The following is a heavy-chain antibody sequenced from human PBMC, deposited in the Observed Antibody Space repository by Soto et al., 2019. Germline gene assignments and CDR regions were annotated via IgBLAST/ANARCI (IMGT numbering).Heavy chain of an antibody. V-gene: IGHV2-5*02. J-gene: IGHJ5*02. CDR3: AHSALGYFSGGSCSANWCDP. CDR2: IYWAHDK. Sequence: QSTLKESGPTLVTPTQPLTLTCTLSGFSLSTSGVGVRWIRQPPGKALEWLALIYWAHDKRYSTSLKSRLTITQDTSKVQVVLTMTNMDPVDTATYYCAHSALGYFSGGSCSANWCDPRGKGTLVTVSS. CDR1: GFSLSTSGVG. D-gene: IGHD2-15*01.